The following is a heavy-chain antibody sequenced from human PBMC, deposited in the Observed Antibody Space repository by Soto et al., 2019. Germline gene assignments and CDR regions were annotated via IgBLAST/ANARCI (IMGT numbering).Heavy chain of an antibody. CDR3: ARGGYCSGGSCSGWFDS. CDR2: IYQNGNT. D-gene: IGHD2-15*01. Sequence: QVQLQESGPGLVKPSQTLSLTCAVSGISFTTNNWWTWVRQPPGKGLEWVGKIYQNGNTNYNPSLNSRVIASLDKSKTQLFLKLTSVTAADTAIYYCARGGYCSGGSCSGWFDSWGQGTLVTVSS. CDR1: GISFTTNNW. J-gene: IGHJ5*01. V-gene: IGHV4-4*02.